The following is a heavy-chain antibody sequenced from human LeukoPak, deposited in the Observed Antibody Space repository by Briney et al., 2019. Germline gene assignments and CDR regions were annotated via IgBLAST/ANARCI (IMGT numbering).Heavy chain of an antibody. J-gene: IGHJ4*02. CDR1: GFTFSDYY. CDR3: ASGTYYYGSGYFDY. D-gene: IGHD3-10*01. V-gene: IGHV3-11*06. Sequence: GGSLRFCCAASGFTFSDYYMSWSRQAPGKGLEWVSYISSSSSYTNYADSVKGRFTISRDNAKNSLYLQMNSLRAEDTAVYYCASGTYYYGSGYFDYWGQGTLVTVSS. CDR2: ISSSSSYT.